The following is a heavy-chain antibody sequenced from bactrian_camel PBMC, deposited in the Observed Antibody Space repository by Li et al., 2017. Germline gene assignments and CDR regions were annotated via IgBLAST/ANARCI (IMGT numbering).Heavy chain of an antibody. CDR3: TKDRSYGTRNWAQST. Sequence: HVQLVESGGGSVQAGGSLRLSCTASGFAVDASDMGWYRQAPGNECEMVSTTSNDITTYYLNSVKGRFTISQDNVKNTVYLQMNSLKPEDTAMYYCTKDRSYGTRNWAQSTRGQGTQVTVS. D-gene: IGHD3*01. CDR2: TSNDITT. V-gene: IGHV3S63*01. J-gene: IGHJ4*01. CDR1: GFAVDASD.